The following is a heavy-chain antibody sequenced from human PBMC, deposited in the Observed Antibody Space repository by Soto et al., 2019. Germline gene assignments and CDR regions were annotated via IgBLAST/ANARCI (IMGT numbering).Heavy chain of an antibody. V-gene: IGHV1-18*01. J-gene: IGHJ4*02. CDR2: ISAYNGNT. D-gene: IGHD1-26*01. Sequence: ASVKASCKASGYANTSYSISWVQQAPGQGLEWMGWISAYNGNTNYAQKLQGRVTMTTDTSTNTAYMELRSLRSDDTAVYYCARSGVWEPRDYWGQGTLVTVSS. CDR1: GYANTSYS. CDR3: ARSGVWEPRDY.